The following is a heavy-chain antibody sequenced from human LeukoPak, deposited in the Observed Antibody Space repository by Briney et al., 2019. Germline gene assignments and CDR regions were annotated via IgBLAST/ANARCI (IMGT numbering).Heavy chain of an antibody. CDR1: GGSISSSNW. Sequence: PSETLSLTCAVSGGSISSSNWWSWVRQPPGKGLEWIGEIYHSGSTNYNPSLKSRVTISVDKSRNQFSLKLSSVTAADTAVYYCARETPIYYGSGSNFDYWGQGTLVTVSS. J-gene: IGHJ4*02. D-gene: IGHD3-10*01. CDR3: ARETPIYYGSGSNFDY. V-gene: IGHV4-4*02. CDR2: IYHSGST.